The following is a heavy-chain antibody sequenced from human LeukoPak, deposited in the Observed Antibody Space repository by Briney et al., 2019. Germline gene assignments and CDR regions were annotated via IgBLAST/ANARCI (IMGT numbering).Heavy chain of an antibody. V-gene: IGHV4-59*08. CDR1: GGSISSYY. D-gene: IGHD3-22*01. CDR3: ASSYYYDSSGYYYFDY. CDR2: IYYSGST. Sequence: PSETLSLTCTVSGGSISSYYWSWIRQPPGKGLEWIGYIYYSGSTNYNPSLKSRVTISVDTSKNQFSLKLSSVTAAVTAVYYCASSYYYDSSGYYYFDYWGQGTLVTVSS. J-gene: IGHJ4*02.